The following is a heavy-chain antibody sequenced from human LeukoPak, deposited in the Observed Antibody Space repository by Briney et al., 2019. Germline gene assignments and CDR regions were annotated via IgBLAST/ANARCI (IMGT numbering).Heavy chain of an antibody. CDR3: ARDLSASWYSLGY. Sequence: GGSLRLSCVASGLTVGDYGMSWVRHAPGKGLEWVCGINWDGEATGCADSLKGRFTISRDNAEKALYLQMNSLRVEDTALYYCARDLSASWYSLGYWGRGTLVTVSS. J-gene: IGHJ4*02. CDR1: GLTVGDYG. V-gene: IGHV3-20*04. D-gene: IGHD6-13*01. CDR2: INWDGEAT.